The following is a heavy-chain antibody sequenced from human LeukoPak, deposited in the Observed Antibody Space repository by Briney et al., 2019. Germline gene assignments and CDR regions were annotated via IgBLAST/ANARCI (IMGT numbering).Heavy chain of an antibody. CDR3: ASPYFFGSGSLPI. Sequence: SETLSLTCTVSGGSISNNAYYWGWVRQPPGKGLEWIGTIFHSGTTFYSPSLESRVIISVDTSKNQFSLKMNSVTAADTAVYCCASPYFFGSGSLPIWGQGTQVIVSS. CDR1: GGSISNNAYY. V-gene: IGHV4-39*07. CDR2: IFHSGTT. D-gene: IGHD3-10*01. J-gene: IGHJ4*02.